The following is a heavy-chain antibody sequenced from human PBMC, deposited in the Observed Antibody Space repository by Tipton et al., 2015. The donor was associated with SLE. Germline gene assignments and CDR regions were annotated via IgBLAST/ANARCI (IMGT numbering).Heavy chain of an antibody. CDR3: ARMERDGDYGLGV. CDR2: VSYLGRT. V-gene: IGHV4-39*07. D-gene: IGHD4-17*01. Sequence: TLSLTCSVSGGFIGSSIYYWGWIRQPPGKGLEWIGSVSYLGRTSYNATLESRVTISIDTSKKHFSLKLSSVTAADTAVYYCARMERDGDYGLGVWGQGTTVIVSS. CDR1: GGFIGSSIYY. J-gene: IGHJ6*02.